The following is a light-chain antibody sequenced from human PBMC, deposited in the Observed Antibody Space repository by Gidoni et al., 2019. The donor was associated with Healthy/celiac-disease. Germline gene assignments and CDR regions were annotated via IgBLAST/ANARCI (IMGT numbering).Light chain of an antibody. CDR2: DAS. CDR3: QQYDNPPIT. CDR1: QDISNY. V-gene: IGKV1-33*01. Sequence: DIQVTQSPSSLSASVGDRVTITCQASQDISNYLNWYQQKPGKAPKLLIYDASNFDTGVPSSFSGSGSGTDFTFTIRGLQPYAIATYYCQQYDNPPITFXQXTRLEIK. J-gene: IGKJ5*01.